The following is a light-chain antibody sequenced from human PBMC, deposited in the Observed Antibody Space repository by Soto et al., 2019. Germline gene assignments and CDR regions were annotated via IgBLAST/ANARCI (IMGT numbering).Light chain of an antibody. V-gene: IGKV1-5*01. CDR1: QSISSW. J-gene: IGKJ1*01. Sequence: HSALEASVGEWFTVTCWASQSISSWLAWYQQKPGKAPKLLIYDASSLESGDPSRVSGSGFGAELILPIDSLQPDDFAAYYCQEYKRYSCTFGQGTKVDIK. CDR3: QEYKRYSCT. CDR2: DAS.